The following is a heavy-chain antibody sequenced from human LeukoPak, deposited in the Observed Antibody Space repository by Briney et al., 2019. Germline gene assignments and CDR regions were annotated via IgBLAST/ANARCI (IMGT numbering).Heavy chain of an antibody. J-gene: IGHJ3*02. V-gene: IGHV4-38-2*02. CDR3: ARLMSIAARPNDGAFDI. CDR1: GYSISSGYY. CDR2: IYHSGST. D-gene: IGHD6-6*01. Sequence: SETLSLTCTVSGYSISSGYYWGWIRQPPGKGLEWIGSIYHSGSTYYNPSLKSRATISVDTSKNQFSLKLSSVTAADTAVYYCARLMSIAARPNDGAFDIWGQGTMVTVSS.